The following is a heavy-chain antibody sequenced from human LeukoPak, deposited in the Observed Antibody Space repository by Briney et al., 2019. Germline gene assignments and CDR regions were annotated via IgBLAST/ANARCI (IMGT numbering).Heavy chain of an antibody. D-gene: IGHD2-15*01. J-gene: IGHJ3*02. CDR1: GFTVSSNY. CDR2: IYSGGST. V-gene: IGHV3-66*02. CDR3: ARESIYCSGGSCLFDAFDI. Sequence: GGSLRLSCAASGFTVSSNYMSWVRQAPGKGLEWVSAIYSGGSTYYADSVKGRFTISRDNSKNTLYLQMNSLRAEDTAVYYCARESIYCSGGSCLFDAFDIWGQGTMVTVSS.